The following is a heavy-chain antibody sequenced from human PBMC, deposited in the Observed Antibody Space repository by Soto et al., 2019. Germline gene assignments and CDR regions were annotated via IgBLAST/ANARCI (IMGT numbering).Heavy chain of an antibody. J-gene: IGHJ2*01. V-gene: IGHV3-30*18. D-gene: IGHD4-17*01. CDR2: ISYDGGTE. CDR1: GFSFNNNG. CDR3: AKNGWAETATVTPWCFDL. Sequence: QAQLVESGGGVVQPGRSLRLSCAASGFSFNNNGMHWVRQAPGKGLEWVAVISYDGGTEYYADSVKGRFTISRDNSRKTLYMQMNSLRTEDTAIYDCAKNGWAETATVTPWCFDLWGRGILVTVSS.